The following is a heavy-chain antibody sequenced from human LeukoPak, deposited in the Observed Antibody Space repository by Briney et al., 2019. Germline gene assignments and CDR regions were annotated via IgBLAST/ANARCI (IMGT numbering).Heavy chain of an antibody. V-gene: IGHV3-21*01. J-gene: IGHJ5*02. D-gene: IGHD2-2*01. CDR3: ARERGERVVPAAFFDP. CDR1: GFTFSSYS. Sequence: GGSLRLSCAASGFTFSSYSMNWVRQAPGKGLEWVSSISSSSSYIYYADSVKGRFTIFRDNAKNSLYLQMNSLRAEDTAVYYCARERGERVVPAAFFDPWGQGTLVTVSS. CDR2: ISSSSSYI.